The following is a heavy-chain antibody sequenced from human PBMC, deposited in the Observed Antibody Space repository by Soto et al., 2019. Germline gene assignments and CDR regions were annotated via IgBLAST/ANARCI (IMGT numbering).Heavy chain of an antibody. CDR1: GFTFSSYA. D-gene: IGHD2-2*01. V-gene: IGHV3-30-3*01. Sequence: GVSLRLSCAASGFTFSSYAMHWVRQAPGKGLEWVAVISYDGSNKYYADSVKGRFTISRDNSKNTLYLQMNSLRAEDTAVYYCARDLIDIVVVPAAYYYYGMDVWGQGTTVTVSS. J-gene: IGHJ6*02. CDR2: ISYDGSNK. CDR3: ARDLIDIVVVPAAYYYYGMDV.